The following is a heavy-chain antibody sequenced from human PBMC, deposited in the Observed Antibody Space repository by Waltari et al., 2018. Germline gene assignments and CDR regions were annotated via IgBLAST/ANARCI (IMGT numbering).Heavy chain of an antibody. V-gene: IGHV4-39*07. CDR3: ARQYSSLVLRVGYYFDY. Sequence: QLQLQESGPGLVKPSETLSLTCTVSGGSISSRSYYWGWIRQPPGKGLEWIGSIYYSGSTYYNPSLKSRVTISVDTSKNQFSLKLSSVTAADTAVYYCARQYSSLVLRVGYYFDYWGQGTLVTVSS. CDR2: IYYSGST. J-gene: IGHJ4*02. CDR1: GGSISSRSYY. D-gene: IGHD6-19*01.